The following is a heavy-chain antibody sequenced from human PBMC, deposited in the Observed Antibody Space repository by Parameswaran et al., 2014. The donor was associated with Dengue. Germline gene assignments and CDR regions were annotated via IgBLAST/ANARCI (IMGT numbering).Heavy chain of an antibody. V-gene: IGHV1-69*04. CDR2: IIPILGIA. D-gene: IGHD4-17*01. J-gene: IGHJ6*02. CDR3: AREDRYDYGDYVHREDYYYGMDV. Sequence: WVRQAPGQGLEWMGRIIPILGIANYAQKFQGRVTITADKSTSTAYMELSSLRSEDTAVYYCAREDRYDYGDYVHREDYYYGMDVWGQGTTVTVSS.